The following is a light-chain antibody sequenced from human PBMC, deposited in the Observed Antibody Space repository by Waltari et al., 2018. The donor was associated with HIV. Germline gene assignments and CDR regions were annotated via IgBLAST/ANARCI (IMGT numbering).Light chain of an antibody. CDR1: QSVSSSY. V-gene: IGKV3-20*01. CDR3: QQYGSSPLT. J-gene: IGKJ4*01. Sequence: EIVLTQSPGTLSLSPGERATLSCRASQSVSSSYLACYQQKPGQAPRLLSYGASSRATGIPDRFSGSGSGTDFTLTISRMEPEDFAVYYCQQYGSSPLTFGGGTKVEIK. CDR2: GAS.